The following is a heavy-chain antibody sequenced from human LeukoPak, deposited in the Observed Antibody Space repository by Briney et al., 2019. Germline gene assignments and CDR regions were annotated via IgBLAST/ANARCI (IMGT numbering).Heavy chain of an antibody. D-gene: IGHD2-15*01. CDR3: AKTGVGYCTGGSCSAADY. V-gene: IGHV3-23*01. J-gene: IGHJ4*02. CDR2: ISGSGGST. CDR1: GLTFSSYA. Sequence: GGSRRLSCAASGLTFSSYAMSWVRQAPGKGLEWVSAISGSGGSTNYADSVKGRFTISRDNSKNTLYLQMNSLRAEDTAVFYCAKTGVGYCTGGSCSAADYWGQGTLVTVSS.